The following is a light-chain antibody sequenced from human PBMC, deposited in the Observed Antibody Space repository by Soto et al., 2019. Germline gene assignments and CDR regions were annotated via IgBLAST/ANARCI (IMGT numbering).Light chain of an antibody. CDR3: QQFNNWPRT. Sequence: EIVLTQSPGTLSLSPVERATLSCRASQSVSSSYLAWYQQKPGQAPRLLIYGASTRATGIPARFSGSGSGTDFTLTISSLQSEDFAVYYCQQFNNWPRTFGQGTKVDI. V-gene: IGKV3-15*01. J-gene: IGKJ1*01. CDR1: QSVSSSY. CDR2: GAS.